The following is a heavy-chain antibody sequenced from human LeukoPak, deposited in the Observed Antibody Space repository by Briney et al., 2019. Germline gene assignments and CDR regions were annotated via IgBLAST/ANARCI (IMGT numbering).Heavy chain of an antibody. CDR3: ARDGERYYYGSGSIRNWFDP. D-gene: IGHD3-10*01. J-gene: IGHJ5*02. V-gene: IGHV1-2*02. Sequence: ASVKVSCKASGYTFTGYYMHWVRQAPGQGLEWMGWINPNSGGTNYAQKFQGRVTMTRDTSISTAYMELSRLRSDDTAVYYCARDGERYYYGSGSIRNWFDPWGQGTLVTVSS. CDR1: GYTFTGYY. CDR2: INPNSGGT.